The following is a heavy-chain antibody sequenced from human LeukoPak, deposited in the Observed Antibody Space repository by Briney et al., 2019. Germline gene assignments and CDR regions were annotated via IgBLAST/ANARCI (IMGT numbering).Heavy chain of an antibody. CDR2: ISSDGTYT. CDR1: GFTFSSHL. Sequence: GGSLRLSCAASGFTFSSHLMHWVRQAPGKGLVWVSRISSDGTYTNYADSVRGRFTISRDNAKNTLYLQMNSLRDEDTAVYYCARGVDTMPRFDHWGQGTLVTVSS. CDR3: ARGVDTMPRFDH. D-gene: IGHD2-2*01. J-gene: IGHJ4*02. V-gene: IGHV3-74*01.